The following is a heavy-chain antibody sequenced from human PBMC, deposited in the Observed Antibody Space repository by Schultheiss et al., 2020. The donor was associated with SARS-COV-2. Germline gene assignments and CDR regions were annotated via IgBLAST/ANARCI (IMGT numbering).Heavy chain of an antibody. CDR2: ISGSGGST. D-gene: IGHD6-19*01. J-gene: IGHJ2*01. CDR3: AKEPIIAVAELYWYFDL. V-gene: IGHV3-23*01. CDR1: GFTFSYYY. Sequence: GESLKISCAASGFTFSYYYMSGVRQAPGKGLEWVSAISGSGGSTYYADSVKGRFTISRDNSKNTLYLQMNSLRAEDTAVYYCAKEPIIAVAELYWYFDLWGRGTLVTVSS.